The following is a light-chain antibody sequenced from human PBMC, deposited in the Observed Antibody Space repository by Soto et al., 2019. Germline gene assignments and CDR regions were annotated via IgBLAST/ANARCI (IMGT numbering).Light chain of an antibody. J-gene: IGLJ3*02. Sequence: QSALTQPASVSGSPGQSITMSCTGSTSDFGDDKYVSWYQQQPGEGPNLLIYGVSNPPSGVCNRFSGSKSGNTASLTISGLQVDDEADYFCGSLTTTRIWVFGGGTKLTVL. V-gene: IGLV2-14*01. CDR1: TSDFGDDKY. CDR3: GSLTTTRIWV. CDR2: GVS.